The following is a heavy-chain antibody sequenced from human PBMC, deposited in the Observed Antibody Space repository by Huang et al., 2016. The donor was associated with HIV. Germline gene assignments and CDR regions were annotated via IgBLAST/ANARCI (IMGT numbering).Heavy chain of an antibody. CDR3: ARSAVPGDGDWFDP. Sequence: QVQLVESGGGRVQPGRSMRLYCAASGFTFTNYAIHWVRQATVKGREWVACISYEGRTKVYADSVKGLSTISRYNSKSTLYLLMNSLRFDDTALYYCARSAVPGDGDWFDPWGQGTLVTVSS. J-gene: IGHJ5*02. CDR2: ISYEGRTK. D-gene: IGHD6-19*01. CDR1: GFTFTNYA. V-gene: IGHV3-30*14.